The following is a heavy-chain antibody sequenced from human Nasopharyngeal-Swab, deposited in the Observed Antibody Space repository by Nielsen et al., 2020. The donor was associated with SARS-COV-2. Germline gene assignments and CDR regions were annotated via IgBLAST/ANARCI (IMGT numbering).Heavy chain of an antibody. J-gene: IGHJ6*02. Sequence: GGSLRLSCAASGFTFSDYYMSWIRPAPGKGLEWVSYISSSGSTIYYADSVKGRFTISRDNAKNSLYLQMNSLRAEDTAVYYCARDQTTVTTFYGMDVWGQGTTVTVSS. CDR1: GFTFSDYY. V-gene: IGHV3-11*01. CDR3: ARDQTTVTTFYGMDV. CDR2: ISSSGSTI. D-gene: IGHD4-17*01.